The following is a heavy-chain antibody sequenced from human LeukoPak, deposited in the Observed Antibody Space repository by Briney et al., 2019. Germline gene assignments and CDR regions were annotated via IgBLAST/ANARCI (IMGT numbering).Heavy chain of an antibody. V-gene: IGHV4-4*02. D-gene: IGHD6-13*01. J-gene: IGHJ3*02. CDR1: GGSISSSNW. CDR2: IYHTEKT. CDR3: ARNGPTAAGAFDI. Sequence: SGTLSLTCAVSGGSISSSNWWSWVRPPPGKGLEWIGEIYHTEKTNYNPSLKSRVTISLDKSKNQFSLKLTSVAAADTAVYYCARNGPTAAGAFDIWGQGTTVIVSS.